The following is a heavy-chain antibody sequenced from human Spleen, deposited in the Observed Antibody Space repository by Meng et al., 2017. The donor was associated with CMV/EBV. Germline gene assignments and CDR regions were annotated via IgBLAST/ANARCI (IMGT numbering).Heavy chain of an antibody. J-gene: IGHJ4*02. D-gene: IGHD5-12*01. CDR3: ARGVWWLRAYYFDY. CDR1: GGSFSGYY. Sequence: QVQLQQWGAGLLKPSXXXXLTXXVYGGSFSGYYWSWIRQPPGKGLEWIGEINHSGSTNYNPSLKSRVTISVDTSKNQFSLKLSSVTAADTAVYYCARGVWWLRAYYFDYWGQGTLVTVSS. V-gene: IGHV4-34*01. CDR2: INHSGST.